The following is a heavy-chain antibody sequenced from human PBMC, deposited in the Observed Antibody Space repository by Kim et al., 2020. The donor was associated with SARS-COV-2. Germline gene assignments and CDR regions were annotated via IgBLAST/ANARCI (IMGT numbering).Heavy chain of an antibody. CDR2: IYYSGST. D-gene: IGHD3-10*01. V-gene: IGHV4-30-4*01. CDR1: GGSISSGDYY. Sequence: SETLSLTCTVSGGSISSGDYYWSWIRQPPGKGLEWIGYIYYSGSTYYNPSLKSRVTISVDTSKNQFSLKLSSVTAADTAVYYCARFRALSAMVRGVIIPYAVDYWGQGTLVTVSS. CDR3: ARFRALSAMVRGVIIPYAVDY. J-gene: IGHJ4*02.